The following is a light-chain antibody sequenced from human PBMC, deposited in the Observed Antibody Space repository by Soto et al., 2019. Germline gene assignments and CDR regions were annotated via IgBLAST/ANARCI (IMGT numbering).Light chain of an antibody. Sequence: IVMTQSPVTLSVSPGERVTLSCRASETVSTNLAWFQQKPGQTPRLLIFGVFTRATGIPTRFTGSGSETEVTLLIDSLQPEDLAVYYWQQYYNWPAYTFGQGTKLEI. CDR2: GVF. V-gene: IGKV3-15*01. J-gene: IGKJ2*01. CDR1: ETVSTN. CDR3: QQYYNWPAYT.